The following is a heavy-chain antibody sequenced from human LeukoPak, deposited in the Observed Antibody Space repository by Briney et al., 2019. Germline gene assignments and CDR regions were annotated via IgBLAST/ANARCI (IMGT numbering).Heavy chain of an antibody. CDR1: GYSFTTYW. Sequence: PGESLKISCKGSGYSFTTYWIGWVRQMPGKGLEWMGIIYPGDSDTRYSPSFQGQVTISADKSICTAYLQWSSLKASDTAVYYCARQGEAYGDYSRGFDYWGQGTLVTVSS. J-gene: IGHJ4*02. V-gene: IGHV5-51*01. CDR3: ARQGEAYGDYSRGFDY. D-gene: IGHD4-17*01. CDR2: IYPGDSDT.